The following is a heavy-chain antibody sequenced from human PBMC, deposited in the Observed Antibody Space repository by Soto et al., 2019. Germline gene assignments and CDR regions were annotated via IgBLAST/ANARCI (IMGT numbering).Heavy chain of an antibody. Sequence: QVQLQESGPGLVKPSETLSLTCTVSGGSISSYYWSWIRQPPGKGLEWIGYIYYSGSTNYNPSLKSRVTISVDTSKNQFALKLSAGTAADTAVYYCARGAAAGNRNWFDPWGQGTLVTVSS. J-gene: IGHJ5*02. D-gene: IGHD6-13*01. CDR1: GGSISSYY. CDR2: IYYSGST. CDR3: ARGAAAGNRNWFDP. V-gene: IGHV4-59*01.